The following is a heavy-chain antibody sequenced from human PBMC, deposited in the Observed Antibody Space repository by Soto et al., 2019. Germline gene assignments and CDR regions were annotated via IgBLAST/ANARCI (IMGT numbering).Heavy chain of an antibody. V-gene: IGHV4-34*01. D-gene: IGHD3-10*01. CDR1: GGSFSGYY. Sequence: SETLSLTCAVYGGSFSGYYWSWIRQPPGKGLEWIGEINHSGSTNYNPSLKSRVTISVDTSKNQFSLKLSSVTAADTAVYYCARDPLWFGEFDYWGQGTLVTVSS. CDR2: INHSGST. J-gene: IGHJ4*02. CDR3: ARDPLWFGEFDY.